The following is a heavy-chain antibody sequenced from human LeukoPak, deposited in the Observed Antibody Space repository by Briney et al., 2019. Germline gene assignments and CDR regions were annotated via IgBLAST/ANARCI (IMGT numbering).Heavy chain of an antibody. CDR3: ARAREYYYDSSGYYAGYYFDY. Sequence: SETLSLTCTVSGGSISSYYWSWIRQPPGKGLEWIGEIYHSGSTNYNPSLKSRVTISVDKSKNQFSLKLSSVTAADTAVYYCARAREYYYDSSGYYAGYYFDYWGQGTLVTVSS. CDR1: GGSISSYY. CDR2: IYHSGST. V-gene: IGHV4-59*12. J-gene: IGHJ4*02. D-gene: IGHD3-22*01.